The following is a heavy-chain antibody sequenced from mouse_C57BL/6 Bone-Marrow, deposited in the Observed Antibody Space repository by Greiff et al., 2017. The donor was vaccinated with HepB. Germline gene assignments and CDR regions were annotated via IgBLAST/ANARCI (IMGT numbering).Heavy chain of an antibody. CDR3: ARRGNSNYPHFDY. D-gene: IGHD2-5*01. Sequence: DVMLVESGGGLVKPGGSLKLSCAASGFTFSSYTMSWVRQTPEKRLEWVATISGGGGNTYYPDSVNGRFTISRDNAKNTLYLQMSSLRSEDTALYYCARRGNSNYPHFDYWGQGTTLTVSS. CDR1: GFTFSSYT. J-gene: IGHJ2*01. V-gene: IGHV5-9*01. CDR2: ISGGGGNT.